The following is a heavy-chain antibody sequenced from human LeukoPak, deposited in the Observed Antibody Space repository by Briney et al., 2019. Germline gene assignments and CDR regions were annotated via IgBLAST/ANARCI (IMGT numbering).Heavy chain of an antibody. CDR3: ARDRPDIVGVSRGFDY. CDR1: GGTFSSYA. D-gene: IGHD1-26*01. CDR2: IIPIFGTA. J-gene: IGHJ4*02. Sequence: GASVKVSCKASGGTFSSYAISWVRQAPGQGLEWMGGIIPIFGTANYAQKFQGRVTITTDESTSTAYMELSSLRSEDTAVYYCARDRPDIVGVSRGFDYWGQGTLVTVSS. V-gene: IGHV1-69*05.